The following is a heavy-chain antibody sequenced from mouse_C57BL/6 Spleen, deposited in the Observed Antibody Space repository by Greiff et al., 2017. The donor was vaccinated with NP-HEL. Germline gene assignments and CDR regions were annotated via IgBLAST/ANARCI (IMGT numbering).Heavy chain of an antibody. CDR3: TRKDRGAWFAY. CDR1: GYTFTDYE. V-gene: IGHV1-15*01. Sequence: QVQLQQSGAELVRPGASVTLSCKASGYTFTDYEMHWVKQTPVHGLEWIGAIDPETGGTAYNQKFKGKAILTADKSSSTAYMELRSLTSEDSAVYYCTRKDRGAWFAYWGQGTLVTVSA. CDR2: IDPETGGT. J-gene: IGHJ3*01.